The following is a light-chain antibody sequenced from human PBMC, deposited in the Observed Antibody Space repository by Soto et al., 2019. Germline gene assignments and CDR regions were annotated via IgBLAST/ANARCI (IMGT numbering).Light chain of an antibody. CDR2: DVS. Sequence: QSALTQPASVSGSPGQSITISCTGTSSDVGAYNLDSWYQQHPGKAPKLLIYDVSNRPSGVSNRFSGSKSGNTASLTISGLQAEDEAFYYCSSYTNTSTLVFGGGTKLTVL. J-gene: IGLJ3*02. CDR3: SSYTNTSTLV. V-gene: IGLV2-14*02. CDR1: SSDVGAYNL.